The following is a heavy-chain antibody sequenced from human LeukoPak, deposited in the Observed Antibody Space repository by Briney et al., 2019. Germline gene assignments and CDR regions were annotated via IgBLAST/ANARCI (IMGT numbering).Heavy chain of an antibody. J-gene: IGHJ4*02. CDR3: ARWYYYDSSGYDY. CDR2: ISSSGSTI. V-gene: IGHV3-11*01. Sequence: GGSLRLSCAASGFTFSDYYMSWIGQAPGKGLEWVSYISSSGSTIYYADSVKGRFTISRDNAKNSLYLQMNSLRAEDTAVYYCARWYYYDSSGYDYWGQGTLVTVSS. D-gene: IGHD3-22*01. CDR1: GFTFSDYY.